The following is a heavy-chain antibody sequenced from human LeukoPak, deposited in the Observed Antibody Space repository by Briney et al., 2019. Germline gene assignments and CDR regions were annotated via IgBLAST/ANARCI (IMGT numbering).Heavy chain of an antibody. D-gene: IGHD3-22*01. J-gene: IGHJ4*02. V-gene: IGHV1-24*01. CDR2: FDPEDGET. CDR3: ATLGQYYYDSSGYSDY. Sequence: ASVKVSCTVSGYTLTELSMHWVRQAPGKGLEWMGGFDPEDGETIYAQKFQGRVTMTEDTSTDTAYMELSSLRSEDTAVYYCATLGQYYYDSSGYSDYWGQGTLVTVSS. CDR1: GYTLTELS.